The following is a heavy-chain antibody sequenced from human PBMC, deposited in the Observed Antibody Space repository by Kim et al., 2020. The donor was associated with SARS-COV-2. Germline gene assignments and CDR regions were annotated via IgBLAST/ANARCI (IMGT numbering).Heavy chain of an antibody. CDR3: AKEGIVVVPATIRPNYY. Sequence: GGSLRLSCVVYGFTFKSYGMQWVRQAPGKGLEWVAGISSDGSNKYYADSVKGRFTISRDDSKNMMFLQMNSLTNEDAAVYFCAKEGIVVVPATIRPNYY. V-gene: IGHV3-30*18. CDR1: GFTFKSYG. CDR2: ISSDGSNK. D-gene: IGHD2-2*01. J-gene: IGHJ6*01.